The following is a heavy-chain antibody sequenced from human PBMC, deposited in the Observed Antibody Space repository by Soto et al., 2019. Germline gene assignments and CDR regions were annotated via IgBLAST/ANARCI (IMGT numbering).Heavy chain of an antibody. D-gene: IGHD3-10*01. CDR2: ISSSSSYI. V-gene: IGHV3-21*01. CDR1: GFTFSSYR. J-gene: IGHJ6*02. CDR3: ARDRDGRGYYYYGMDV. Sequence: EVQLVESGGGLVKPGGSLRLSCAASGFTFSSYRMNWVRQAPGKGLEWVSYISSSSSYIYYADSVKGRFTISRDNAKNXLDLQMNSLRAEDTAVYYCARDRDGRGYYYYGMDVWGQGTTVTVSS.